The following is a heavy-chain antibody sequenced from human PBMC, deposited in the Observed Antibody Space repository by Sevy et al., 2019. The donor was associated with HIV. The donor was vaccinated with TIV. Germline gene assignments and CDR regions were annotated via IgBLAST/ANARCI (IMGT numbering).Heavy chain of an antibody. CDR1: GFNLDDYA. CDR2: INWNSGSI. J-gene: IGHJ4*02. CDR3: AKEYGGWYTSTWYFFDY. V-gene: IGHV3-9*01. D-gene: IGHD6-13*01. Sequence: GGSLRLSCAASGFNLDDYAMHWVRQAPGKGLEWVSGINWNSGSIAYADSVKGRFSISRDNAKNPLYLQLNSLRAEDTAVYYCAKEYGGWYTSTWYFFDYWGQGTLVTVSS.